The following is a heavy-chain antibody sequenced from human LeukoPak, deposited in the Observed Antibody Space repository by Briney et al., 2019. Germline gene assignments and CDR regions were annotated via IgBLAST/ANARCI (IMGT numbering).Heavy chain of an antibody. J-gene: IGHJ4*02. D-gene: IGHD6-13*01. Sequence: SETLSLTCTVSGCSISSGGYYWSWIRQPPGKGLEWIGYIYYSGSTYYNPSLKSRVTISVDTSKNQFSLKLSSVTAADRAVYYCASHKSGIAAAGPFDSWGQGTLVTVSS. CDR1: GCSISSGGYY. CDR3: ASHKSGIAAAGPFDS. V-gene: IGHV4-31*03. CDR2: IYYSGST.